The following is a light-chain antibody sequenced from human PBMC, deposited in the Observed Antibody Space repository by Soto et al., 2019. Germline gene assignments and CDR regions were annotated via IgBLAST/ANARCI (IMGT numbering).Light chain of an antibody. CDR3: HQYATSLYT. V-gene: IGKV3-20*01. Sequence: DIVLTQSPGTLSLSPGEGATLSCRASQSLSNVFLAWYQQKPGQAPRLLIYGASRRATGIPDRFSGSGSGTDFPLTISRLEPEDFAVYFCHQYATSLYTFGQGTKLEIK. CDR2: GAS. CDR1: QSLSNVF. J-gene: IGKJ2*01.